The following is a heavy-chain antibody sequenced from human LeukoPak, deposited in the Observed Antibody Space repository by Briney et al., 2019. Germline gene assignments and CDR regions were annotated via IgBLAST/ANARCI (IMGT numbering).Heavy chain of an antibody. CDR1: GFTFDDYA. CDR2: ISWNSGSI. D-gene: IGHD6-19*01. CDR3: ARGRQWLVMGFDY. J-gene: IGHJ4*02. V-gene: IGHV3-9*01. Sequence: PGGSLRLSCAASGFTFDDYAMHWVRQAPGKGLEWVSGISWNSGSIGYADSVKGRFTISRDNAKNSLYLQMNSLRAEGTALYYCARGRQWLVMGFDYWGQGTLVTVSS.